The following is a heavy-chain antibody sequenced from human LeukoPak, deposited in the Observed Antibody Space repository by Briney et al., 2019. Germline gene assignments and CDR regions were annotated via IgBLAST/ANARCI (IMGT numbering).Heavy chain of an antibody. CDR1: GYTLTELS. V-gene: IGHV1-24*01. Sequence: ASVKVSCKVSGYTLTELSMHWVRQAPGKGLEWMGGFDPEDGETIYAQKFQGRVTMTEDTSTDTAYMELSSLRSEDTAVYYCATSRLSAAGTDYWGQGTLVTVSS. CDR2: FDPEDGET. CDR3: ATSRLSAAGTDY. J-gene: IGHJ4*02. D-gene: IGHD6-13*01.